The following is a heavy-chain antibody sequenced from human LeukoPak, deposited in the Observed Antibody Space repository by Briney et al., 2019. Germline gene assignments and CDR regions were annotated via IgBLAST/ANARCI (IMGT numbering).Heavy chain of an antibody. CDR1: GASISSGAFY. J-gene: IGHJ6*02. CDR3: ARCSTFWSGYYILYYYYGMDV. V-gene: IGHV4-31*03. CDR2: IYYNGGT. D-gene: IGHD3-3*01. Sequence: SETLSLTCTVSGASISSGAFYCNWIRQHPGKGLEWIGYIYYNGGTYYNPSLKSRLSISVDTSKNQFSLKLSSVTAADTAVYYCARCSTFWSGYYILYYYYGMDVWGQGTTVTVSS.